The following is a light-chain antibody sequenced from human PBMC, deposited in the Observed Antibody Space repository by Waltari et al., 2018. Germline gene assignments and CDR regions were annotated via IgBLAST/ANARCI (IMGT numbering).Light chain of an antibody. CDR2: DDR. V-gene: IGLV3-21*04. J-gene: IGLJ2*01. CDR3: QVWDSSSDPVI. CDR1: NIGTKS. Sequence: SHVLTQTPSVSVAPRKTARSTCGGYNIGTKSVHWYQQKPGQAPVLVIYDDRDRASGIPERISGSNSGNMATLTISRIEAGDEADYYCQVWDSSSDPVIFGGGTKLTVL.